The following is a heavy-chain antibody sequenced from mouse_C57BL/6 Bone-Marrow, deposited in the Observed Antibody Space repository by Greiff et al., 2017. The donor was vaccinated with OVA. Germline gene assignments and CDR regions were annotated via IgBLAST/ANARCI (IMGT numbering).Heavy chain of an antibody. CDR1: GFTFSDYY. V-gene: IGHV5-12*01. J-gene: IGHJ1*03. Sequence: EVKLMESGGGLVQPGGSLKLSCAASGFTFSDYYMYWVRQTPEKRLEWAAYISNGGGSTYYPDTVKGRFTISRDNAKNTLYLQMSRLKSEDTAMYYCARHWRAGYFDVWGTGTTVTVSS. CDR2: ISNGGGST. CDR3: ARHWRAGYFDV.